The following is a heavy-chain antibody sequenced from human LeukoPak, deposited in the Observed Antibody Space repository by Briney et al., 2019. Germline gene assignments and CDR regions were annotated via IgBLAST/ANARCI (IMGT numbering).Heavy chain of an antibody. CDR3: ARRTGDTFDI. CDR2: INWHGDRT. Sequence: GGSLRLSCAASGFTFEDYGMSWVRQAPGKGLEWVSGINWHGDRTGYADSVKGRFTISRDSAQNSLYLQMNSLRAEDTALYYCARRTGDTFDIWGQGTMVTVSS. CDR1: GFTFEDYG. V-gene: IGHV3-20*04. D-gene: IGHD3-10*01. J-gene: IGHJ3*02.